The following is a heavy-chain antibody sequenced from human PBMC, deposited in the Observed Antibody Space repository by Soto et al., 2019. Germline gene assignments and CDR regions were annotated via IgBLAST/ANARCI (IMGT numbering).Heavy chain of an antibody. CDR2: IIPIFGTA. CDR1: GGTFSSYA. V-gene: IGHV1-69*01. J-gene: IGHJ6*02. CDR3: ARGRMYCSSTSCYEKRTHWYYGMDV. Sequence: QVQLVQSGAEVKKPGSSVKVSCKASGGTFSSYAISWVRQAPGQGLEWMGGIIPIFGTANYAQKFQVRVTITADESTSTAYMELGSLRSEDTAVYYCARGRMYCSSTSCYEKRTHWYYGMDVWGQGTTVTVSS. D-gene: IGHD2-2*01.